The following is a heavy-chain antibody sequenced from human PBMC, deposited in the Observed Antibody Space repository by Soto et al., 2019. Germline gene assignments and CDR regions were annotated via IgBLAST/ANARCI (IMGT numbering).Heavy chain of an antibody. CDR3: VKDGLVVPVDWPYYYYGMDV. V-gene: IGHV3-64D*08. CDR2: ISSNGGST. CDR1: GFTFSSYA. D-gene: IGHD2-2*01. Sequence: GGSLRLSCSASGFTFSSYAMHWVRQAPGKGLEYVSAISSNGGSTYYADSVKGRFTISRDNSKNTLYLQMSSLRAEDTAVYYCVKDGLVVPVDWPYYYYGMDVWGQGTTVTVSS. J-gene: IGHJ6*02.